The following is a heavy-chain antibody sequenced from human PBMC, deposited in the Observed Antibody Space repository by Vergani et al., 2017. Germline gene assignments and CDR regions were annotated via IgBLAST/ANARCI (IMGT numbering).Heavy chain of an antibody. J-gene: IGHJ6*02. Sequence: QVQLVQSGADVKKPGASVKVSCTASGYTVTSYAISWVRQAPGQGLEWMGWISAYNGNTNYAPKIQGRVTMTTDTSTSTAYMVLRSMRSDDTAVYYCARDQYGYDSGGYYIGGYYYYYYGMDVWGQGTTVTVSS. D-gene: IGHD3-22*01. CDR1: GYTVTSYA. V-gene: IGHV1-18*01. CDR2: ISAYNGNT. CDR3: ARDQYGYDSGGYYIGGYYYYYYGMDV.